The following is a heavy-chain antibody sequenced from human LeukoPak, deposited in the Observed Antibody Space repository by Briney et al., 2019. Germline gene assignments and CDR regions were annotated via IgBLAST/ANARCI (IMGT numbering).Heavy chain of an antibody. CDR1: GYTFTSYY. V-gene: IGHV1-46*01. CDR2: INPNGGST. D-gene: IGHD7-27*01. J-gene: IGHJ3*02. Sequence: ASVKVSCKASGYTFTSYYMHWVRQAPGPGLEWMGIINPNGGSTSYAQKFQGRVTMTRDMSTSTVYMELSSLRSEDTAVYYCASIPRNHPEPNWGAFDIWGQGTMVTVSS. CDR3: ASIPRNHPEPNWGAFDI.